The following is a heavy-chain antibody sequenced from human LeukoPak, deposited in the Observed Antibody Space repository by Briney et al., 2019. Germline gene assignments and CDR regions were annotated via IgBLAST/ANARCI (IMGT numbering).Heavy chain of an antibody. Sequence: GGSLRLSRAASGFTIGPYAMYWVRQGPGRGLEWVSVIKADGSGTFHADSVRGRFTTSRDNSRNSLYLQMNSLTSEDTALYYCATWAFYHNLDVWGQGTTVIVSS. CDR3: ATWAFYHNLDV. V-gene: IGHV3-43*02. CDR1: GFTIGPYA. D-gene: IGHD2/OR15-2a*01. J-gene: IGHJ6*02. CDR2: IKADGSGT.